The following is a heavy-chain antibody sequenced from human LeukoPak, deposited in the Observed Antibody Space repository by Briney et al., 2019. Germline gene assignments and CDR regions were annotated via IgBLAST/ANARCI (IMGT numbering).Heavy chain of an antibody. J-gene: IGHJ4*02. V-gene: IGHV3-7*03. CDR2: IKQDGSEK. Sequence: PGGSLRLSCAASGFTFSSYWMSWVRQAPGKGLEWVANIKQDGSEKYYVDSVKGRFTISRDNAKNSLYLQMNSLRAEDTAVYYCARNYYYDSSGSHNQWGQGTLVTVSS. CDR3: ARNYYYDSSGSHNQ. CDR1: GFTFSSYW. D-gene: IGHD3-22*01.